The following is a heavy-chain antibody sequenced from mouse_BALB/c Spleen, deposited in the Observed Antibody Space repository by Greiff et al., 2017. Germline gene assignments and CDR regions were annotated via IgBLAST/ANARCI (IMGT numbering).Heavy chain of an antibody. Sequence: QVQLQQSGAELVRPGVSVKISCKGSGYTFTDYAMHWVKQSHAKSLEWIGVISTYYGDASYNQKFKGKATMTVDKSSSTAYMELARLTSEDSAIYYCARSLYYYGSSPFDYWGQGTTLTVSS. CDR2: ISTYYGDA. CDR3: ARSLYYYGSSPFDY. J-gene: IGHJ2*01. V-gene: IGHV1S137*01. CDR1: GYTFTDYA. D-gene: IGHD1-1*01.